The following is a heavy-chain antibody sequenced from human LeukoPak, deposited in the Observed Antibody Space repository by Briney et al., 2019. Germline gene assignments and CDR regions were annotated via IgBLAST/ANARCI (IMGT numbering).Heavy chain of an antibody. V-gene: IGHV3-23*01. Sequence: GGSLRLSCAASGFTFSSYAMSWVRQAPGKGLEWVSATSGSGGSTYYADSVKGRFTISRDNSKNTLYLQMNSLRAEDTAVYYCAKLLGALDYSGNSEYFQHWGQGTLVTVSS. D-gene: IGHD4-23*01. CDR2: TSGSGGST. J-gene: IGHJ1*01. CDR1: GFTFSSYA. CDR3: AKLLGALDYSGNSEYFQH.